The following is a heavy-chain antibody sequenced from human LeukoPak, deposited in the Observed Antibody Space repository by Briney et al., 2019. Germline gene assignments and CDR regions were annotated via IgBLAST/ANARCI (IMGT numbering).Heavy chain of an antibody. D-gene: IGHD3-10*01. V-gene: IGHV4-39*07. Sequence: SETLSLTCTVSGGSISSSSYYWGWIRQPPGKGLEWIGSIYYSGSTYYNPSLKSRVTISVDTSKNQFSLKLSSVTAADTAVYYCAGGLPNLWFGELLSGYNWFDPWGQGTLVTVSS. CDR2: IYYSGST. CDR3: AGGLPNLWFGELLSGYNWFDP. CDR1: GGSISSSSYY. J-gene: IGHJ5*02.